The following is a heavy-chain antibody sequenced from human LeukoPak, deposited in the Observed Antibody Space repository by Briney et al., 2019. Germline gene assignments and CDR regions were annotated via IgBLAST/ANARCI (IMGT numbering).Heavy chain of an antibody. CDR1: GATFSSHA. CDR3: ARDRVRGVNYYYGMDV. J-gene: IGHJ6*04. D-gene: IGHD3-10*01. Sequence: SVKVSCKASGATFSSHAISWVRQAPGQGLEWMGGIIPIFGTVKYAQEFQGRVTITADESTSTAYMELSSLRSEDTAVFYCARDRVRGVNYYYGMDVWGKGTTVTVSS. V-gene: IGHV1-69*13. CDR2: IIPIFGTV.